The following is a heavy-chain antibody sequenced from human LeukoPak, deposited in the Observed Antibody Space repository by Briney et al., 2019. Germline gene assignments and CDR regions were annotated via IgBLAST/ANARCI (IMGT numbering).Heavy chain of an antibody. Sequence: PGGSLRLSCAASGFTFSSYSMNWVRQAPGKGLEWVSAISASGATTYYADSVKGRFTISRDSSKNTLYLQMTNLRAEDTALYYCAKDRDSSRRGIDYWGQGTLVTVSS. V-gene: IGHV3-23*01. D-gene: IGHD2-21*02. J-gene: IGHJ4*02. CDR3: AKDRDSSRRGIDY. CDR2: ISASGATT. CDR1: GFTFSSYS.